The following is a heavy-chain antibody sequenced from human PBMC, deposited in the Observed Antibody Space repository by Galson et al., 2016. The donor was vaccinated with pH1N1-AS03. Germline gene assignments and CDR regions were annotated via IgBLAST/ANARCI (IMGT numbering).Heavy chain of an antibody. CDR3: ARDRHYDSSGRYFYESEH. J-gene: IGHJ4*02. CDR1: GGTFGNYA. D-gene: IGHD3-22*01. CDR2: IHPIFGTP. V-gene: IGHV1-69*13. Sequence: SVKVSCKASGGTFGNYAISWMRQAPGQGLEGMGGIHPIFGTPSYAQKFQGRLTVTADDSTSAAYMELSSLTSEDTAIYSCARDRHYDSSGRYFYESEHWGQGTLVIVSS.